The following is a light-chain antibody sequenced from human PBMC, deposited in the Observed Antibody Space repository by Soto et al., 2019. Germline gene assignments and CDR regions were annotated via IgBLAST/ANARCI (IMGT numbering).Light chain of an antibody. Sequence: AIQMTQSPSSLSASVGDTVTITCRASRGVGHDLGWYQQKPGKAPKLLIYHASTLQSGVPSRFSGSGSGTDFPLTISSLQAEDFATYYCLQDYDNPLTFGGGTKVEI. J-gene: IGKJ4*01. CDR2: HAS. CDR3: LQDYDNPLT. V-gene: IGKV1-6*01. CDR1: RGVGHD.